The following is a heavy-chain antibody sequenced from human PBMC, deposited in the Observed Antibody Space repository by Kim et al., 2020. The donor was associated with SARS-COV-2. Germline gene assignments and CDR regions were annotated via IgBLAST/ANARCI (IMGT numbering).Heavy chain of an antibody. Sequence: GGSLRLSCAASGFTFSSYGMNWVRQAPGKGLEWVADIRDDGSIEYYVDSVKGRFTISRDNSKNSLYLQMNSLRAEDTAVYYCATDRSVYYFDNSGRDYGGQGTRVPVS. CDR2: IRDDGSIE. D-gene: IGHD3-22*01. CDR1: GFTFSSYG. V-gene: IGHV3-33*01. J-gene: IGHJ4*02. CDR3: ATDRSVYYFDNSGRDY.